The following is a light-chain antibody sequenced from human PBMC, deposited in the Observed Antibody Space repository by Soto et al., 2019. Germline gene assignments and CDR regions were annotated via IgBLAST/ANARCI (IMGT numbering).Light chain of an antibody. CDR2: AAS. V-gene: IGKV1-39*01. CDR3: QQSYSTPRT. J-gene: IGKJ1*01. Sequence: DRVTITCRASQSISSYLNWYQQKPGKAPKLLIYAASSLQSGVPSRFSGSGSGTDFTLTISSLQPEDFATYYCQQSYSTPRTFGQGTKVDIK. CDR1: QSISSY.